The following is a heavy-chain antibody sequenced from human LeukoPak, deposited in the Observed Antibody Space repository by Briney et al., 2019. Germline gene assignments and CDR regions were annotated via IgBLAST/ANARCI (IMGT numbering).Heavy chain of an antibody. CDR2: INSDGSST. J-gene: IGHJ4*02. D-gene: IGHD3-3*01. V-gene: IGHV3-74*01. CDR3: AREGVRVVDLDY. CDR1: GFTFSSYG. Sequence: GGSLRLSCAASGFTFSSYGMHWVRHAPGKGLVWVSRINSDGSSTYYADSVKGRFTISRDNAKNTLYLQMNSLRAEDTAVYYCAREGVRVVDLDYWGQGILVTVSS.